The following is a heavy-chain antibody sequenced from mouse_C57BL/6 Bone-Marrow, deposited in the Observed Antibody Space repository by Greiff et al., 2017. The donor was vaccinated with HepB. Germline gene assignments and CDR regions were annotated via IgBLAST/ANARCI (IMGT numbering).Heavy chain of an antibody. CDR2: ISYDGSN. CDR3: ANSYYRKAWFAY. D-gene: IGHD2-14*01. CDR1: GYSITSGYY. J-gene: IGHJ3*01. Sequence: EVQLQESGPGLVKPSQSLSLTCSVTGYSITSGYYWNWIRQFPGNKLEWMGYISYDGSNKYNPSLKNRISITRDTSKNQFFLKLNSVTTEDTATYYCANSYYRKAWFAYWGQGTLVTVSA. V-gene: IGHV3-6*01.